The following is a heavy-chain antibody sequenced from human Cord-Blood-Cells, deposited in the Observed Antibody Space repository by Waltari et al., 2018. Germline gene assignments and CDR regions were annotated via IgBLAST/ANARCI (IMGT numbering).Heavy chain of an antibody. CDR3: ARAPYDFWSGIPYYFDY. CDR2: IKQDGSEK. J-gene: IGHJ4*02. D-gene: IGHD3-3*01. Sequence: EVQLVESGGGLVQPGGSLRLSCAASGFTFSSYWMSWVRQALGQGLEWVANIKQDGSEKYYVDSVKGRFTISRDNAKNSLYLQMNSLGAEDTAVYYCARAPYDFWSGIPYYFDYWGQGTLVTVSS. CDR1: GFTFSSYW. V-gene: IGHV3-7*01.